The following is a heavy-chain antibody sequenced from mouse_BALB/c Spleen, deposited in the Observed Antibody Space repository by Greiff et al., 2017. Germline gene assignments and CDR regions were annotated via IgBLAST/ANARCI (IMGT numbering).Heavy chain of an antibody. Sequence: EVQLQQSGAELVKPGASVKLSCTASGFNIKDTYMHWVKQRPEQGLEWIGRIDPANGNTKYDPKFQGKATITADTSSNTAYLQLSSLTSEDTAVYYCARGGNWKFYFDYWGQGTTLTVSS. CDR1: GFNIKDTY. CDR3: ARGGNWKFYFDY. CDR2: IDPANGNT. D-gene: IGHD2-1*01. V-gene: IGHV14-3*02. J-gene: IGHJ2*01.